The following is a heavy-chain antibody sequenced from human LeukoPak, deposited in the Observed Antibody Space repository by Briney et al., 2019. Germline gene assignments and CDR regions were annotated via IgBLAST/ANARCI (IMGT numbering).Heavy chain of an antibody. J-gene: IGHJ4*02. D-gene: IGHD1-1*01. CDR2: IWFDGSNQ. V-gene: IGHV3-30*02. CDR3: AKDDKRDGNRYFDY. CDR1: GFTFSSYG. Sequence: GGPLRLSCAASGFTFSSYGMHWVRQAPGKGLEWVTFIWFDGSNQYYADSVKGRFTISRDNSKNTLYLQMNSLRAEDSAVYYCAKDDKRDGNRYFDYWAREPRSPSPQ.